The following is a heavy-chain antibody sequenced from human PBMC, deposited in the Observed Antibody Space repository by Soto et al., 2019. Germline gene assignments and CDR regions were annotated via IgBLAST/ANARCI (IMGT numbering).Heavy chain of an antibody. CDR2: IIPIFGTA. CDR1: GGTFSSYA. V-gene: IGHV1-69*13. CDR3: TRRYGDPSSAAGFDY. Sequence: ASVKVSCKASGGTFSSYAISWVRQAPGQGLEWMGGIIPIFGTANYAQKFQGRVTITADESTSTAYMELRSLRSDDTAVYYCTRRYGDPSSAAGFDYWGQGTLVTVSS. D-gene: IGHD4-17*01. J-gene: IGHJ4*02.